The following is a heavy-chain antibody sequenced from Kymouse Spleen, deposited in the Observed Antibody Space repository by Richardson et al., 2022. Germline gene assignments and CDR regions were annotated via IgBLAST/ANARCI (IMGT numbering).Heavy chain of an antibody. D-gene: IGHD6-19*01. Sequence: EVQLVESGGGLVKPGGSLRLSCAASGFTFSSYSMNWVRQAPGKGLEWVSSISSSSSYIYYADSVKGRFTISRDNAKNSLYLQMNSLRAEDTAVYYCARAVAGTLTGDFDYWGQGTLVTVSS. V-gene: IGHV3-21*03. CDR3: ARAVAGTLTGDFDY. J-gene: IGHJ4*02. CDR1: GFTFSSYS. CDR2: ISSSSSYI.